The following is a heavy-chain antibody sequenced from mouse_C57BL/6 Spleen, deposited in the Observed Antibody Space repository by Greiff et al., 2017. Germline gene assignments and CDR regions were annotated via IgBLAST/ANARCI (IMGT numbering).Heavy chain of an antibody. J-gene: IGHJ4*01. CDR2: INPNNGGT. CDR1: GYTFTDYN. CDR3: ARRTTVVGSPHSRAMDY. D-gene: IGHD1-1*01. Sequence: EVQLQQSGPELVKPGASVKIPCKASGYTFTDYNMDWVKQSHGKSLEWIGDINPNNGGTIYNQKFKGKATLTVDKSSSTAYMELRSLTSEDTAVYYCARRTTVVGSPHSRAMDYWGQGTSVTVSS. V-gene: IGHV1-18*01.